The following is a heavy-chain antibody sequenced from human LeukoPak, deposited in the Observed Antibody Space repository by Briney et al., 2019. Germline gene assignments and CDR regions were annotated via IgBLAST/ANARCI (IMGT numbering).Heavy chain of an antibody. J-gene: IGHJ5*02. CDR3: ARLRGRITIFGVVTRTPVNWFDP. CDR2: IFYSGST. V-gene: IGHV4-39*07. D-gene: IGHD3-3*01. CDR1: GGSISTSNYY. Sequence: RSETVSLTCTVSGGSISTSNYYWRWTRQPPGKGLEWIGNIFYSGSTKYNPSLESRVTTSVDTSKTQFSLKLSSVTAADTAVYYCARLRGRITIFGVVTRTPVNWFDPWGQGTLVTVSS.